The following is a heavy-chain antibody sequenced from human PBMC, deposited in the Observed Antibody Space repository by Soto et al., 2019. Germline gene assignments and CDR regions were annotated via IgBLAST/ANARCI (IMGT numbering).Heavy chain of an antibody. Sequence: QVQLMQSGAEVKKPGSSVKVSCKGSGYTFDSYAFSWVRQAPGQGLEWVGGIIPFFGTPNYAQKFQGRVTISADKSTSTAYMELVSLTSEDTAVYFCARDKGAYYSHLQYWGQGTLITVSS. J-gene: IGHJ4*02. CDR2: IIPFFGTP. CDR3: ARDKGAYYSHLQY. V-gene: IGHV1-69*06. CDR1: GYTFDSYA. D-gene: IGHD3-22*01.